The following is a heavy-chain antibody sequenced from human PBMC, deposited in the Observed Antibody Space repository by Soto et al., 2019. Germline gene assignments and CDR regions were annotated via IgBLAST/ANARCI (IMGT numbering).Heavy chain of an antibody. D-gene: IGHD6-13*01. CDR2: IYYSGST. Sequence: PSETLSLTCTVSGGPLSSGDYYWSWIRHPPGKGLEWIGYIYYSGSTNYNPSRKSRVTISVDTSENQFSLKLSSVTAADTAVYYCSRDLAAAGTPLFDFWGQGTLVTVSS. J-gene: IGHJ4*02. V-gene: IGHV4-61*08. CDR3: SRDLAAAGTPLFDF. CDR1: GGPLSSGDYY.